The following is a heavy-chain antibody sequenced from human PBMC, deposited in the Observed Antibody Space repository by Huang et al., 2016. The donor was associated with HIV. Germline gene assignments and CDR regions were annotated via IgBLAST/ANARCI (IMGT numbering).Heavy chain of an antibody. CDR2: VGDNEQKV. V-gene: IGHV3-48*01. J-gene: IGHJ6*03. D-gene: IGHD6-25*01. CDR1: GFDFNTNI. Sequence: HLVESGGGSVRPGASLKLSCVATGFDFNTNIFTWVRQATGRGRAWNYQVGDNEQKVSYANSVRGRFTISRDNARQSIYLQMRNLRPSDTAKYYCVRDTKYRSGFYNYYYMDVWGNGTAVTVSS. CDR3: VRDTKYRSGFYNYYYMDV.